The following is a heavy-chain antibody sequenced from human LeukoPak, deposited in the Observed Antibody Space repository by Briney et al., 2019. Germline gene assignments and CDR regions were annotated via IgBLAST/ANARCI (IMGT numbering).Heavy chain of an antibody. V-gene: IGHV4-61*02. J-gene: IGHJ4*02. D-gene: IGHD3-16*01. CDR3: ARRGDS. CDR1: GDSISSGNSY. Sequence: SETLSLTCIVSGDSISSGNSYWNWIRQPAGKGLEWIGRIYSSGSTNYNPSLKSRVTISIDTSKNQCSLQLTSVTAADTAVYYCARRGDSWGQGTLVTVSS. CDR2: IYSSGST.